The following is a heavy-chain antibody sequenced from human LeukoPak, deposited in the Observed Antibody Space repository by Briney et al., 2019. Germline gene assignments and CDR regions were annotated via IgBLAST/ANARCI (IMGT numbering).Heavy chain of an antibody. Sequence: GASVKVSCKASGYTFTDYNIHWVRQAPGQGLEWIGWIRPSNGDKKCAQRFQGRVTMTRDTSITMAYMELSSLRSEDTAVYYCAREDGGNSDWGQGTLVTVSS. D-gene: IGHD4-23*01. CDR2: IRPSNGDK. CDR3: AREDGGNSD. V-gene: IGHV1-2*02. J-gene: IGHJ4*02. CDR1: GYTFTDYN.